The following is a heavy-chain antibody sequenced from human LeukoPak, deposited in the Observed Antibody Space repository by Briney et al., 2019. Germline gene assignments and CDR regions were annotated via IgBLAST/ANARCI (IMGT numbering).Heavy chain of an antibody. J-gene: IGHJ4*02. CDR3: ARAQWLQPFFDY. V-gene: IGHV4-4*02. Sequence: MASETLSLTCAVSGGSISSSNWWSWVRQPPGKGLEWIGEIYHSGSTNYNPSLKSRVTISVDKSKNQFSLKLSSVTAADTAVYYCARAQWLQPFFDYWGQGTLVTVSS. CDR2: IYHSGST. CDR1: GGSISSSNW. D-gene: IGHD5-24*01.